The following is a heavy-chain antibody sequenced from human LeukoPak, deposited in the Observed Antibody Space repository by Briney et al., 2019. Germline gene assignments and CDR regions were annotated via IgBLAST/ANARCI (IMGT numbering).Heavy chain of an antibody. Sequence: GGSLRLSCVVSGFTFRSYAMAWVRQTPRKGLEWVSVIYNTGSTYYADSVRGRFSISRDISENAVSLQMNSLRSEDTAVYYCVRHVSGDCGRNCYSPDAYDIWGQGTLVTVSS. CDR1: GFTFRSYA. CDR3: VRHVSGDCGRNCYSPDAYDI. J-gene: IGHJ3*02. CDR2: IYNTGST. V-gene: IGHV3-23*05. D-gene: IGHD2-21*01.